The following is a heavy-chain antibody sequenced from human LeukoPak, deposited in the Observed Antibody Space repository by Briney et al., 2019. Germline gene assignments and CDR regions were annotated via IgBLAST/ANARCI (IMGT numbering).Heavy chain of an antibody. CDR2: IKQDGSDK. J-gene: IGHJ4*02. Sequence: GGSLRLSCAASGFTFTKYWMTWVRQAPGKGLEWVGNIKQDGSDKNYMDSVKGRFTISRDNTKNSVYLQMSSLRAEDTAVYYCAREVWGPEYWGQGTWSLSPQ. CDR1: GFTFTKYW. V-gene: IGHV3-7*01. CDR3: AREVWGPEY. D-gene: IGHD1-14*01.